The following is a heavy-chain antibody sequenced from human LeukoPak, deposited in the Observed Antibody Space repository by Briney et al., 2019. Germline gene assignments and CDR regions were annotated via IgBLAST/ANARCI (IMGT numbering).Heavy chain of an antibody. V-gene: IGHV3-21*01. CDR1: GFTFDDYA. D-gene: IGHD6-13*01. J-gene: IGHJ6*02. CDR2: ISCSSSYI. CDR3: ARVSAAAGRISYYYYGMDV. Sequence: GGSLRLSCAASGFTFDDYAMHWVRQAPGKGLEWVSFISCSSSYIYYADSVKGRFTISRDNSKNTLYLQMNSLRAEDTAVYYCARVSAAAGRISYYYYGMDVWGQGTTVTVSS.